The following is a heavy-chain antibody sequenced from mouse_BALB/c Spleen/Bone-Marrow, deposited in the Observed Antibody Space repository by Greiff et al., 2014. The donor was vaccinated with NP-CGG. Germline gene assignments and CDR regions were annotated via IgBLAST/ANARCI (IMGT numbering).Heavy chain of an antibody. D-gene: IGHD2-1*01. J-gene: IGHJ1*01. CDR2: IRNKANGYTT. V-gene: IGHV7-3*02. Sequence: DVKLAESGGGLVQPGGSLRLSCATSGFTFTDYYMSWVRQPPGKALEWLGFIRNKANGYTTEYSASVKGRFTISRDNSQSILYLQMNTLRAEDSATYYCARDKNYGSYWYFDVWGAGTTVTVSS. CDR1: GFTFTDYY. CDR3: ARDKNYGSYWYFDV.